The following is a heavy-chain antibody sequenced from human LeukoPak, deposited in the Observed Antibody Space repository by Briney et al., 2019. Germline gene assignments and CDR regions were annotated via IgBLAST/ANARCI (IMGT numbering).Heavy chain of an antibody. D-gene: IGHD3-3*01. CDR3: AREKYDFWSGLSYYYYGMDV. Sequence: GGSLRLSCAASGFTFSSYGLHWVRQAPGKGLEWVAVISYDGSNKYYADSVKGRFTISRDNSKNTLYLQMNSLRAEDTAVYYCAREKYDFWSGLSYYYYGMDVWGQGTTVTVSS. CDR2: ISYDGSNK. CDR1: GFTFSSYG. V-gene: IGHV3-30*03. J-gene: IGHJ6*02.